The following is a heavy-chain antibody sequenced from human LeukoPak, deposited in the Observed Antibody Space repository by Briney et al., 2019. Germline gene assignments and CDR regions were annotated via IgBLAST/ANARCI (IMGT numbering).Heavy chain of an antibody. J-gene: IGHJ4*02. CDR3: TEIPAAAILLDY. CDR2: ITHSGST. CDR1: GFAFSSYA. D-gene: IGHD6-13*01. Sequence: GSLRLSCSASGFAFSSYAMYWISQPPGKGLKWIGEITHSGSTNYNPSLNSRITISVDTSKNQFSLKRRSVTAADTAVYYCTEIPAAAILLDYWGQGALVTASS. V-gene: IGHV4-34*01.